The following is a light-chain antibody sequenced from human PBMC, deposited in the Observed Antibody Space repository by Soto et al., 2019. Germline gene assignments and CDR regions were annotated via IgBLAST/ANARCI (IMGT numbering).Light chain of an antibody. CDR3: QQYGSSSWT. CDR2: GAS. J-gene: IGKJ1*01. V-gene: IGKV3-20*01. Sequence: EIVLTQSPGTLSLSPGKRATLSCTASQRISSSYLAWYQQRPGQAPRLLIYGASSRATGIPDRFSGSGSGTEFTLTISRLEPEDFAVYYCQQYGSSSWTFGQGTKVDI. CDR1: QRISSSY.